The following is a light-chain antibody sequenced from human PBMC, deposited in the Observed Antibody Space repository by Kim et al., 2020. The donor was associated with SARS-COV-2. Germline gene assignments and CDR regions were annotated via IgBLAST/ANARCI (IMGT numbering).Light chain of an antibody. J-gene: IGKJ5*01. V-gene: IGKV1-33*01. Sequence: DIQMTQSPSSLSASVGDRVTISCQASQDISNFLNWFQQKPGKAPKLLIYDASTLETGVPSRFSGSGSGTDFTFTVSSLQPEDVATYYCQQYDNLITLGPGTRMGIK. CDR3: QQYDNLIT. CDR2: DAS. CDR1: QDISNF.